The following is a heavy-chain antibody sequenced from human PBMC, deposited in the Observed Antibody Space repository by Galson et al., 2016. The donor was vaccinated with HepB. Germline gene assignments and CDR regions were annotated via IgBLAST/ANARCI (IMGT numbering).Heavy chain of an antibody. Sequence: LRLSCAATGFSFSSHAMSWVRQAPGKGLEWISAITSNGRGTYYADSVKGRFTISRDNSRNTLYLQMNRLRAEDTAVYYCASHSRSPPITIFAVVISPFDPWGQGTLVTVSS. CDR2: ITSNGRGT. CDR3: ASHSRSPPITIFAVVISPFDP. CDR1: GFSFSSHA. D-gene: IGHD3-3*01. V-gene: IGHV3-23*01. J-gene: IGHJ5*02.